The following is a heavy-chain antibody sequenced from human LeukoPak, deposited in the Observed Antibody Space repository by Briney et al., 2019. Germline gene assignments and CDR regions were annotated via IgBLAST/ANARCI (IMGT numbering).Heavy chain of an antibody. D-gene: IGHD3-10*01. J-gene: IGHJ2*01. V-gene: IGHV3-20*04. CDR1: GFTFDDYG. Sequence: GGSLRLSCAASGFTFDDYGMSWVRQAPGKGLEWVSGINWNGGSTGYADSVKGRFTISRDNAKNSLYLQVNSLRAEDTAFYYCAKDRRHTVSGGYFDLWGRGTLVIVSS. CDR3: AKDRRHTVSGGYFDL. CDR2: INWNGGST.